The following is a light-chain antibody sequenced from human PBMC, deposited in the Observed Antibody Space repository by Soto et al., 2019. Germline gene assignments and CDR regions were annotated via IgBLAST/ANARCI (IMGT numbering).Light chain of an antibody. V-gene: IGKV3-20*01. CDR2: GAS. CDR3: QQYGSSPPIT. J-gene: IGKJ5*01. CDR1: QSVHNF. Sequence: EVVLTQSPATLSLSPGDRAALSCKASQSVHNFLAWYQQKPGQAPRLLIYGASNRAAGIPDRFSGSGSGTDFTLTISRLEPEDFAVYYCQQYGSSPPITFGQGTRLEI.